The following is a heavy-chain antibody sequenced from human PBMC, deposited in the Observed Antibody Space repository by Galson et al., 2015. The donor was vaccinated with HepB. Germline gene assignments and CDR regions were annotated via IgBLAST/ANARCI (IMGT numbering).Heavy chain of an antibody. CDR3: ARGALEMATIQHASDY. V-gene: IGHV3-21*01. CDR2: ISSSSSYI. Sequence: SLRLSCAASGFTFSSYSMNWVRQAPGKGLEWVSSISSSSSYIYYADSVKGRFTISRDNAKNSLYLQMNSLRAEDTAVYYCARGALEMATIQHASDYWGQGTLVTVSS. D-gene: IGHD5-24*01. J-gene: IGHJ4*02. CDR1: GFTFSSYS.